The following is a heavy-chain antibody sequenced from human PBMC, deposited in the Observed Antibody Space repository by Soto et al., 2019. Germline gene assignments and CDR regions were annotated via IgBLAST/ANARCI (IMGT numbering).Heavy chain of an antibody. CDR3: AMDSTAYSSSCLYYYYYYMDV. CDR1: GYTFTRYA. Sequence: QFQLVQSGAEVKKPGASVKVSCKASGYTFTRYAMHWVRQSPGQRLEWMGWLNAGSGNTKYSQKFQGRVTITRDTSASTAYMELSSLRSEDTAVYYCAMDSTAYSSSCLYYYYYYMDVWGKGTPVTVSS. J-gene: IGHJ6*03. CDR2: LNAGSGNT. V-gene: IGHV1-3*01. D-gene: IGHD6-13*01.